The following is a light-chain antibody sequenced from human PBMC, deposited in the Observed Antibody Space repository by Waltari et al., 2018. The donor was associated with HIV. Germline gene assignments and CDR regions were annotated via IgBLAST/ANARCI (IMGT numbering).Light chain of an antibody. Sequence: DTQMTQSPSSLSASIGDRLTITCRASQNIYKFLSWYQQKSGQAPNRLIYDASSLQSGVPSRFSGSGSETEFTLTISSLQVEDFATYYCLQSFTAPLTFGPGTKLDIK. CDR3: LQSFTAPLT. CDR2: DAS. V-gene: IGKV1-39*01. CDR1: QNIYKF. J-gene: IGKJ3*01.